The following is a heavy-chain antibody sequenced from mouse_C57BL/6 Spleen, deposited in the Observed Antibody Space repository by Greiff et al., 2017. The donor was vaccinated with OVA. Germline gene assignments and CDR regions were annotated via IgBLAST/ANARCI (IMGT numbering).Heavy chain of an antibody. CDR1: GYNINDYY. D-gene: IGHD3-2*02. CDR2: IDPEDGDT. V-gene: IGHV14-1*01. J-gene: IGHJ2*01. CDR3: TTRELQVVAWGY. Sequence: VQLQQSGAELVRPGASVKLSCTASGYNINDYYMHWVKQRPEQGLEWIGRIDPEDGDTEYAPKFKGKATMTADTSSNTAYLQLSSLTYEDSAVYYCTTRELQVVAWGYWCQGTPLTVSS.